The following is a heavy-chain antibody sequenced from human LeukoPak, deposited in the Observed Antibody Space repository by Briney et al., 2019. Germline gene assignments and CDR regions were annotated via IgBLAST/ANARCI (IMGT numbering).Heavy chain of an antibody. CDR1: GGSISSGSYY. Sequence: SETLSLTCTVSGGSISSGSYYWTWIRQSPGKGLEWLGEFTHLETTNYNPSLKSRVTVSVDTSKNQFSLSLTSVTAADTAVYFCARGNRRLGYYGSGSRLPYDSWGQGTLVTVSS. CDR2: FTHLETT. CDR3: ARGNRRLGYYGSGSRLPYDS. D-gene: IGHD3-10*01. V-gene: IGHV4-39*01. J-gene: IGHJ5*02.